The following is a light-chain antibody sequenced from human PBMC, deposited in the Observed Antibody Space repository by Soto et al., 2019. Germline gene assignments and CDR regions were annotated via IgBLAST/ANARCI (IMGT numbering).Light chain of an antibody. CDR3: QHRSAWPRT. Sequence: VLSQSPATLSLSPGERATLSCRASQSVDYYLAWYQQKPDRAPRLLIYDASNRATGIPARFSGSGSGADFTLTISSLEPEDFAIYYCQHRSAWPRTFGGGTKVDIK. V-gene: IGKV3-11*01. J-gene: IGKJ4*01. CDR1: QSVDYY. CDR2: DAS.